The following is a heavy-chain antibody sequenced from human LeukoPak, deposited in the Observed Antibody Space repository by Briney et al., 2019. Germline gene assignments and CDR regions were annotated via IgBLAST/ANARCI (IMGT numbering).Heavy chain of an antibody. J-gene: IGHJ4*02. Sequence: GGSLRLSCAASGFTFSSYVMHWVRQAPGKGLEWVAVISYDGSNKYYADSVKGRFTISRDNSENTLYLQMHSLRAEDTAVYYCAKDLVTGSLDYWGLGTLVTVSS. V-gene: IGHV3-30*18. CDR3: AKDLVTGSLDY. D-gene: IGHD3-10*01. CDR1: GFTFSSYV. CDR2: ISYDGSNK.